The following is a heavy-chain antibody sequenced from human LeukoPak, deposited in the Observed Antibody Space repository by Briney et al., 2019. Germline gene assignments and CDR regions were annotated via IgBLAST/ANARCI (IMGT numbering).Heavy chain of an antibody. CDR1: GESFSGYY. V-gene: IGHV4-34*01. J-gene: IGHJ4*02. D-gene: IGHD2-21*02. CDR2: ISHSGIT. CDR3: ARVPSAYCGGDCYSSDY. Sequence: SETLSLTCGVQGESFSGYYWSWIRQPPGKGLEWIGEISHSGITNYSPSLQSRVTISVDTSKNQFSLKLSSVTAADTAVYYCARVPSAYCGGDCYSSDYWGQGTLVTVS.